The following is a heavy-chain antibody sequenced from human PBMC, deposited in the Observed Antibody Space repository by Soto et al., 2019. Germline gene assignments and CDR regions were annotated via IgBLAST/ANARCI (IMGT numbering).Heavy chain of an antibody. Sequence: PSETLSLTCTFSGSSIIGYYWTWIRQSPERGLEWIGYIHYSGGANYNPSLNSRLTMSVDRSKSQFSMKLASVTAADTAVYYCARGVGGSGLKWFAPWGQGHLVNVS. D-gene: IGHD6-19*01. V-gene: IGHV4-59*12. J-gene: IGHJ5*02. CDR1: GSSIIGYY. CDR3: ARGVGGSGLKWFAP. CDR2: IHYSGGA.